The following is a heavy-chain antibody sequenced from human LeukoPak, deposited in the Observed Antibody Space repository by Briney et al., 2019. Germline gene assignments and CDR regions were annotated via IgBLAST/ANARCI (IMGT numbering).Heavy chain of an antibody. V-gene: IGHV3-48*03. Sequence: GGSLRLSCAASGFTFSSYEMNWVRQAPGKGLEWVSYISSSGSTIYYADSVKGRFTISRDNAKNSLYLQMNSLRAEDTAVYCCARVFPLGTIRGAFDIWGQGTMVTVSS. CDR3: ARVFPLGTIRGAFDI. CDR1: GFTFSSYE. J-gene: IGHJ3*02. D-gene: IGHD2-2*02. CDR2: ISSSGSTI.